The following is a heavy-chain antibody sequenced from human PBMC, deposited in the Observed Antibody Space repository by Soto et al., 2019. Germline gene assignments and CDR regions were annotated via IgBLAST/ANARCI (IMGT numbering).Heavy chain of an antibody. CDR1: GGTLRNYV. CDR3: SRGDATKIVVTTYYGMDV. V-gene: IGHV1-69*12. CDR2: IIPVFGTA. J-gene: IGHJ6*02. Sequence: QVQLVQSGAEVKKPGSSVRVSCKAPGGTLRNYVISWVRQAPGQGLEWMGGIIPVFGTANYAQKFQGRVTITADESTSTVYMDVTSLRSEDTAVYYCSRGDATKIVVTTYYGMDVWGQGTTVTVSS. D-gene: IGHD4-17*01.